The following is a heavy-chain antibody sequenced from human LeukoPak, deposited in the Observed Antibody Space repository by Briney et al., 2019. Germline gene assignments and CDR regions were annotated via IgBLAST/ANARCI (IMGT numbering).Heavy chain of an antibody. CDR1: GGSFRGYY. V-gene: IGHV4-34*01. CDR3: ARLGGYSGYDLGGDY. CDR2: INHSGST. Sequence: SETLSLTCAVYGGSFRGYYWSWIRQPPGKGLEWIGEINHSGSTNYNPSLKSRVTISVDTSKNQFSLKLSSVTAADTAVYYCARLGGYSGYDLGGDYWGQGTLVTVSS. J-gene: IGHJ4*02. D-gene: IGHD5-12*01.